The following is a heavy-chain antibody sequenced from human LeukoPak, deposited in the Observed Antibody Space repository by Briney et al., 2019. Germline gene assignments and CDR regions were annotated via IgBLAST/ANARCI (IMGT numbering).Heavy chain of an antibody. CDR1: GYTFTSYG. CDR2: ISAYNGNT. V-gene: IGHV1-18*01. J-gene: IGHJ5*02. Sequence: ASVKVSCKASGYTFTSYGISWVRQAPGQGLEWMGWISAYNGNTNYAQKLQGRVTMTTDTSTSTAYMELRSLRSDDTAVYYCARGKTDYYDSTAYRFDPWGQGTLVTVSS. D-gene: IGHD3-22*01. CDR3: ARGKTDYYDSTAYRFDP.